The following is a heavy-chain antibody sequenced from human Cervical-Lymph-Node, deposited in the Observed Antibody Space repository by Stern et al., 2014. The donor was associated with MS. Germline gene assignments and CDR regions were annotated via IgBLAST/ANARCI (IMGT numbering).Heavy chain of an antibody. CDR3: ARGTSHYDSSGTDF. J-gene: IGHJ4*02. CDR1: GFTFSSYG. D-gene: IGHD3-22*01. CDR2: FSYDGISK. V-gene: IGHV3-30*03. Sequence: DQLVESGGGVVQPGTSLRLSCEASGFTFSSYGMHWVRQAPGKGLEWVAVFSYDGISKYYADSVSGRFTLSRDNSKNTLYLQMDSLRAGDTAVYYCARGTSHYDSSGTDFWGQGTLVTVSS.